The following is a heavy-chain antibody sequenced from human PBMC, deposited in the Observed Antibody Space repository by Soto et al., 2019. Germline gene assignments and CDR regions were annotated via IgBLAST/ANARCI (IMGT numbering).Heavy chain of an antibody. CDR2: IYYSGST. CDR3: ARDHYVYDILTGYGHYYGMDV. Sequence: SETLSLTCTVSGGSISSGDYYWSWIRQPPGKGLEWIGYIYYSGSTYYNPSLKSRVTISVDTSKNQFSLKLSSVTAADTAVYYCARDHYVYDILTGYGHYYGMDVWGLGTTVTVSS. CDR1: GGSISSGDYY. V-gene: IGHV4-30-4*01. D-gene: IGHD3-9*01. J-gene: IGHJ6*02.